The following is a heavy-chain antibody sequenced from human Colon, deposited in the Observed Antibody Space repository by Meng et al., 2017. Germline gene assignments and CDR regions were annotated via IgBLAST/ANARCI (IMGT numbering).Heavy chain of an antibody. CDR1: GFTFSSYG. J-gene: IGHJ4*02. CDR2: IWYDGSNK. D-gene: IGHD2/OR15-2a*01. Sequence: GESLKISCAASGFTFSSYGMHWVRRAPGKGLEWVAVIWYDGSNKYYADSVKGRFTISRDNSKNTLYLQMNSLRAEDTAVYYCARVPPTSIYYFDYWGQGTLVTVSS. V-gene: IGHV3-33*01. CDR3: ARVPPTSIYYFDY.